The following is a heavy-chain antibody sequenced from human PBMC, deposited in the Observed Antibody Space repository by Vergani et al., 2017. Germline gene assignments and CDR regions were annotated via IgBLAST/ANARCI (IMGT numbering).Heavy chain of an antibody. V-gene: IGHV4-61*02. Sequence: QVQLQESGPRLVRPSQTLSLTCTVSGGSINTGAYYWGWIRQPAGKGLEWIGRVYTSGMTNYNPSLKSRVTILVDRSKSQLSLKLTSVTAGDTAVYFCARELSYYYGSGSDDYNPYYYEAMDVWGPGTTVTVSS. D-gene: IGHD3-10*01. CDR3: ARELSYYYGSGSDDYNPYYYEAMDV. CDR1: GGSINTGAYY. J-gene: IGHJ6*02. CDR2: VYTSGMT.